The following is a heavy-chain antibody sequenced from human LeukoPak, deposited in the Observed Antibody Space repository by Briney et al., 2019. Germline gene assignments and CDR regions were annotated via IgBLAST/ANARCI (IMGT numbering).Heavy chain of an antibody. Sequence: SETLSLTCTVSGGSINSYYWSWIRQPPGKGLEWIGYIYYSGSTNYNPSLKSRVTISVDTSKNQFSLKLSSVTAADTAVYYCARQRTPLRFLEWSNYGMDVWGQGTTVTVSS. CDR1: GGSINSYY. V-gene: IGHV4-59*08. J-gene: IGHJ6*02. D-gene: IGHD3-3*01. CDR3: ARQRTPLRFLEWSNYGMDV. CDR2: IYYSGST.